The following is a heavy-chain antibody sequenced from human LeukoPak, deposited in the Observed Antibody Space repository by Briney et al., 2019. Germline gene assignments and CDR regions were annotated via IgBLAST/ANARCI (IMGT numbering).Heavy chain of an antibody. V-gene: IGHV4-30-4*08. D-gene: IGHD2-2*01. J-gene: IGHJ3*02. CDR2: IYYSGST. CDR3: ARGYCSSTSCYRGAFDI. Sequence: SETLSLTCTVSGGSISSGDYYWNWVRQPPGKGLEWIGYIYYSGSTYYNPSLKSRVSVSIDTSKNQFSLKLSSVTAADTAVYYCARGYCSSTSCYRGAFDIWGQGTMVTVSS. CDR1: GGSISSGDYY.